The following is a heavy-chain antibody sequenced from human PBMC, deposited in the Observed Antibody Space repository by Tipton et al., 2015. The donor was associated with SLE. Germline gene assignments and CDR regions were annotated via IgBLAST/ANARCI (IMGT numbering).Heavy chain of an antibody. CDR3: ARDSYSSSSGSYYYGMDV. CDR2: INHSGST. J-gene: IGHJ6*02. Sequence: SCAVYGGSFSGYYWSWIRQPPGKGLEWIGEINHSGSTNYNPSLKSRVTISVDTSKNQFSLKLSSVTAADTAVYYCARDSYSSSSGSYYYGMDVWGQGTTVTVSS. V-gene: IGHV4-34*01. D-gene: IGHD6-6*01. CDR1: GGSFSGYY.